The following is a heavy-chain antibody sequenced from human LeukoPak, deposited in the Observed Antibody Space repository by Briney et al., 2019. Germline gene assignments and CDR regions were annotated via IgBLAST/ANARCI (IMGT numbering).Heavy chain of an antibody. Sequence: GGPLRLSCAASGFTFSSYWMSWVRQAPGKGLEWVSVISGGGTSTYYADSVKGRFTISKDNSRNTLYLQMNSLRAEDTAVYYCAKTFIAVANPIDYWGQGTLVTVSS. D-gene: IGHD6-19*01. CDR1: GFTFSSYW. V-gene: IGHV3-23*01. CDR3: AKTFIAVANPIDY. J-gene: IGHJ4*02. CDR2: ISGGGTST.